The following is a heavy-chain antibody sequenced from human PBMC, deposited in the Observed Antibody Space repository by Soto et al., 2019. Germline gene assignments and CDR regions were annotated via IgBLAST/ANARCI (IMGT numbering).Heavy chain of an antibody. Sequence: SGEVSFKACGGPFSNHAVRFVREAPLQGLERVGGIIPIFPTADYSQRFQGRVTITADDSTTTVYMELSGLRSEDTAMYYCARDDATYCGGDCYRYFHYGMDVWGQGTTVTVSS. V-gene: IGHV1-69*13. CDR3: ARDDATYCGGDCYRYFHYGMDV. CDR2: IIPIFPTA. CDR1: GGPFSNHA. J-gene: IGHJ6*02. D-gene: IGHD2-21*02.